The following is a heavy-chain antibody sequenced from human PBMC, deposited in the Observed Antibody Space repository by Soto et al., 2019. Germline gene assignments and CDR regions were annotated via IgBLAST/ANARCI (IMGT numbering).Heavy chain of an antibody. CDR3: VRGPSHGAFDI. J-gene: IGHJ3*02. Sequence: QVQLVESGGDVVQPGRSLRLSCAASGSTFSSYDIHWVRQAPGKGLGWVAHISPEGNNAYYADSVKGRFTISRDNARNTVYLQVNSLSPEDTAVYHCVRGPSHGAFDIWGQGTLVTVSS. V-gene: IGHV3-30-3*01. CDR1: GSTFSSYD. CDR2: ISPEGNNA.